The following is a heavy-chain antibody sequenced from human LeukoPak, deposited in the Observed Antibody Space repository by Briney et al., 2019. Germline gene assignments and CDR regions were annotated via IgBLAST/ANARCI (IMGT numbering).Heavy chain of an antibody. CDR2: IYPDDSRT. CDR3: ARQGNIVVVPAAIGY. J-gene: IGHJ4*02. D-gene: IGHD2-2*02. CDR1: GYRFTKSW. V-gene: IGHV5-51*01. Sequence: GESLKISCKGSGYRFTKSWIGWVRQMPGKGLEWLGIIYPDDSRTRYSPSFQGQVTMSVDKSISTAYLQWSSLKASDTAMYYCARQGNIVVVPAAIGYWGQGTLVTVSS.